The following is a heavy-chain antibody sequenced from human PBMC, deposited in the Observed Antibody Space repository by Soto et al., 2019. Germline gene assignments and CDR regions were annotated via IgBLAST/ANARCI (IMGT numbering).Heavy chain of an antibody. Sequence: PSETLSLTCTVSGGSISSSSYYWGWIRQPPGKGLEWIGSIYYSGSTYYNPSLKSRVTISVDTSKNQFSLKLSSVTAADTAVYYCARPARYYYYYYMDVWGKGTTVTVSS. CDR2: IYYSGST. V-gene: IGHV4-39*01. CDR3: ARPARYYYYYYMDV. J-gene: IGHJ6*03. CDR1: GGSISSSSYY.